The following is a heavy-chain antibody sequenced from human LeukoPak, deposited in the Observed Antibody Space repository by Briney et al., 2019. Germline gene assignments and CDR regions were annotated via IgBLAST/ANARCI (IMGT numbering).Heavy chain of an antibody. Sequence: GGSLRLSCAASGFTFSSYAMSWVRQAPGKGLEWVSAISGSRGSTYYADSVKGRFTISRDNSKNTLYPQMNSLRAEDTAVYYCAKGSSPSDAFDIWGQGTMVTVSS. V-gene: IGHV3-23*01. J-gene: IGHJ3*02. CDR3: AKGSSPSDAFDI. CDR2: ISGSRGST. D-gene: IGHD1-26*01. CDR1: GFTFSSYA.